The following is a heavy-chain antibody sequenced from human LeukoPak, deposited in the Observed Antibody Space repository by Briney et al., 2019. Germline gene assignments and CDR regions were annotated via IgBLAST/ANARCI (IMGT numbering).Heavy chain of an antibody. CDR3: ARLIAVAGTLSFFDY. CDR1: GGSISGYY. Sequence: SETLSLTYTVSGGSISGYYWGCIRQPPGKGLEWIAYIYYTGSAYHSPSLKSRLTISVDTSKNQFSLKLSSVTAADTAIYYCARLIAVAGTLSFFDYWGQGTLVTVSS. V-gene: IGHV4-59*08. CDR2: IYYTGSA. J-gene: IGHJ4*02. D-gene: IGHD6-19*01.